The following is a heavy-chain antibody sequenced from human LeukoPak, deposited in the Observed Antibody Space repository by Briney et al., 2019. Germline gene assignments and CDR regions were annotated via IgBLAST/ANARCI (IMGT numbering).Heavy chain of an antibody. D-gene: IGHD5-18*01. V-gene: IGHV3-30*02. CDR1: GFTFSSYC. CDR2: IRYDGSNK. CDR3: AKDLDVLWLGVTDY. J-gene: IGHJ4*02. Sequence: GGSLRLSCAASGFTFSSYCLHWVRQAPGKGLEWVAYIRYDGSNKYYAASVKGRFTISRDNSKNTLYLQMNSLRAEDTAVYYCAKDLDVLWLGVTDYWGQGTLVTVSS.